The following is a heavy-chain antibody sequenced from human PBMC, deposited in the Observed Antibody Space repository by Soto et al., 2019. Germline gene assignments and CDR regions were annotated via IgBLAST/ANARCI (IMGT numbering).Heavy chain of an antibody. Sequence: EVQLLESGGGFVQPGGSLRLSCAASGFTFSDYAINWVRQAPGKGLEWVSAISGGGGSTYYADSVKGRFTISRDNSKNTLYLQMNSLRAEDTAVYYSAKRFCSGGTCAFYYYYGMDVWGQGTTVTVS. CDR3: AKRFCSGGTCAFYYYYGMDV. J-gene: IGHJ6*02. CDR2: ISGGGGST. CDR1: GFTFSDYA. V-gene: IGHV3-23*01. D-gene: IGHD2-15*01.